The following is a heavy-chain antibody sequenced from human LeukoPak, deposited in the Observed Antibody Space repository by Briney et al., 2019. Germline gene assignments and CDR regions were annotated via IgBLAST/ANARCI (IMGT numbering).Heavy chain of an antibody. Sequence: GASVKVSCKASGYTFTGYYMHWVRQAPGQGLEWMGWINPNSGGTNYAQKFQGRVTMTRDTSISTAYMELSRLRSDDTAVYYCASLVATDPPRQPAYGDYALEPWGQGTLVTVSS. D-gene: IGHD4-17*01. V-gene: IGHV1-2*02. CDR1: GYTFTGYY. CDR2: INPNSGGT. CDR3: ASLVATDPPRQPAYGDYALEP. J-gene: IGHJ4*02.